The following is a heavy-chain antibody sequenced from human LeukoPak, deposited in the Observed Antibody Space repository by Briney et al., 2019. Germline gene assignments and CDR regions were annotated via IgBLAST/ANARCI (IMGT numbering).Heavy chain of an antibody. CDR1: GFTFSSYG. D-gene: IGHD1-14*01. Sequence: GGSLRLSCAASGFTFSSYGMHWVRQAPGKGLEWVSYISSSSSTIYYADSVKGRFTISRDNAKKSLYLQMNSLRAEDTAVYYCARDFGNGFDIWGQGTMVTVSS. J-gene: IGHJ3*02. CDR2: ISSSSSTI. V-gene: IGHV3-48*04. CDR3: ARDFGNGFDI.